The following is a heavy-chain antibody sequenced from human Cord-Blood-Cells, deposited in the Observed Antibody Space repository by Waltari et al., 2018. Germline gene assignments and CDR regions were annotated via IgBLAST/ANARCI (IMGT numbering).Heavy chain of an antibody. D-gene: IGHD6-13*01. J-gene: IGHJ6*02. V-gene: IGHV6-1*01. CDR2: TYYRSKWYN. CDR3: AREQPPSYYYYGMDV. Sequence: QLQPQHRGPELVNPPQPLSLTCAIPVDSVVSNRFAWTTTRHSPSRGREWLGKTYYRSKWYNDYAVSVKSRITITPDTSKNQFSLQLNSVTPEDTAVYYCAREQPPSYYYYGMDVWGQGTTVTVSS. CDR1: VDSVVSNRFA.